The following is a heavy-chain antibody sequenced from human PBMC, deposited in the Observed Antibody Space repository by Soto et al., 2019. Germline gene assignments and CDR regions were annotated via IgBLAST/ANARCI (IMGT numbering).Heavy chain of an antibody. V-gene: IGHV1-69*13. CDR3: ARGAGTCSSTSCPYYYYGMDV. D-gene: IGHD2-2*01. CDR1: GGTFSSYA. J-gene: IGHJ6*02. CDR2: IIPIFGTA. Sequence: GASVKVSCKASGGTFSSYAISWVRQAPGQGLEWMGGIIPIFGTANYAQKFQGRVTITADESTSTAYMELSSLRSEDTAVYYCARGAGTCSSTSCPYYYYGMDVWGQGTTVTVSS.